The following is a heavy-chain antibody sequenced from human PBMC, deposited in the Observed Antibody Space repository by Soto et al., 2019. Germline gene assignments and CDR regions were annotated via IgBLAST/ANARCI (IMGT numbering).Heavy chain of an antibody. J-gene: IGHJ5*02. CDR1: GYSISSGYY. Sequence: PSETLSLTCAVSGYSISSGYYWGWIRQPPGKGLEWIGSIYHSGSTYYNPSLKSRVTISVDTSKNQFPLKLSSVTAADTAVYYCARVRVVSTIINWFDPWGQGTLVTVSS. V-gene: IGHV4-38-2*01. CDR3: ARVRVVSTIINWFDP. CDR2: IYHSGST. D-gene: IGHD3-10*01.